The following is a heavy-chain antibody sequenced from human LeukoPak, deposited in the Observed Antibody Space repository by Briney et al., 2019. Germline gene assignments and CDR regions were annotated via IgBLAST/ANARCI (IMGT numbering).Heavy chain of an antibody. J-gene: IGHJ6*02. V-gene: IGHV3-21*01. CDR2: ISSSSSYI. CDR3: AKGSGALDDIVVVPAAMSGYRMNYYYYGMDV. Sequence: GGSLRLSCAASGFTFSSYSMNWVRQAPGKGLEWVSSISSSSSYIYYADSVKGRFTISRDNAKNSLYLQMNSLRAEDTAVYYCAKGSGALDDIVVVPAAMSGYRMNYYYYGMDVWGQGTTVTVSS. CDR1: GFTFSSYS. D-gene: IGHD2-2*01.